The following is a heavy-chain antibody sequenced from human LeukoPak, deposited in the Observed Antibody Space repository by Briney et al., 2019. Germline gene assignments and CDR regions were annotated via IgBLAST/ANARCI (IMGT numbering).Heavy chain of an antibody. J-gene: IGHJ4*02. CDR3: ARAWPTYFDY. V-gene: IGHV3-72*01. CDR2: SRNKANSYTT. Sequence: PGGSLRLSCAASGFTFSDHYIDWVRQAPGKGLEWIGRSRNKANSYTTEYAASVKGRFTISRDDSKNSVYLQMNSLKTEDTAVYYCARAWPTYFDYWGQGTLLTVSS. CDR1: GFTFSDHY. D-gene: IGHD1-26*01.